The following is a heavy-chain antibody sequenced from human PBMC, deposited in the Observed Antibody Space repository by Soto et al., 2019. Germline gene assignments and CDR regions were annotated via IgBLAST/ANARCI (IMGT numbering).Heavy chain of an antibody. CDR2: IDPSGGST. D-gene: IGHD3-10*01. J-gene: IGHJ4*02. V-gene: IGHV1-46*01. Sequence: VASVKVSCKASGYTFTSYYMHWVRQAPGQGLEWMGIIDPSGGSTSYAQKFQGRVTMTRDTSTSTVYMELSSLRSEDTAVYYCARAAVRGATLDYWGQGTLVTVSS. CDR3: ARAAVRGATLDY. CDR1: GYTFTSYY.